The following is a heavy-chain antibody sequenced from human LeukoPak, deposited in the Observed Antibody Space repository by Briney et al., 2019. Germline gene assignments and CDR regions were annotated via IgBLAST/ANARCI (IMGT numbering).Heavy chain of an antibody. CDR1: GFTFSSYG. CDR2: IRYDGSNK. CDR3: AKDRRAYCGGDCVDFDY. J-gene: IGHJ4*02. V-gene: IGHV3-30*02. D-gene: IGHD2-21*02. Sequence: PGGSLRLSCAASGFTFSSYGMHWVRQAPGKGLEWVAFIRYDGSNKYYADSVKGRFTISRDNSKNTLYLQMNSLRAEDTAVYYCAKDRRAYCGGDCVDFDYWGQGTLVTVSS.